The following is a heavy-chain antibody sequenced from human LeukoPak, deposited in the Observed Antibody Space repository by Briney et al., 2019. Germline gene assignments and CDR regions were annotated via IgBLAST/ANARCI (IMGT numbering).Heavy chain of an antibody. CDR1: GFTFTNDF. CDR2: MKVDGSDI. CDR3: ARTQGIYGMDV. V-gene: IGHV3-7*01. J-gene: IGHJ6*02. Sequence: GGSLRLSCAASGFTFTNDFMTWVRQAPGKGLEWVANMKVDGSDIHYVDSVKGRFTISSDNARNSLYLQMNSLRAEDTAVYYCARTQGIYGMDVWGQGTTVTVSS. D-gene: IGHD3-10*01.